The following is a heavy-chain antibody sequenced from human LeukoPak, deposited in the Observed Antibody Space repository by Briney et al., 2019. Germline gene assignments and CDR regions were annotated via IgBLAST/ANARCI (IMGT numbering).Heavy chain of an antibody. J-gene: IGHJ4*02. CDR3: ARRTYYYDSSGYCTYFDY. CDR2: IYPGDSDT. V-gene: IGHV5-51*01. CDR1: GYSFTSYW. Sequence: GESLKISCKGSGYSFTSYWIGWVRQMPGKGLEWMGIIYPGDSDTRYSPSFQGQVTISADKSISTAYLQWSSLKASDTAMYYCARRTYYYDSSGYCTYFDYWGQGTLVTVSS. D-gene: IGHD3-22*01.